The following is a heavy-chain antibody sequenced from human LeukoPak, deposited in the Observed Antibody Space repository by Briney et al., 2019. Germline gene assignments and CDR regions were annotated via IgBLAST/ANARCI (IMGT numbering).Heavy chain of an antibody. CDR2: IWNDGSNK. Sequence: TGGSLRLSCAGSGFTLSSYGMHWVRQAPGKGLEWVAVIWNDGSNKYYADSVKGRFTISRDNSKNTLYLQMNSLRAEDTAVYYCATTLNYSYGYTDYWGQGTLVTVSS. CDR1: GFTLSSYG. V-gene: IGHV3-33*01. CDR3: ATTLNYSYGYTDY. J-gene: IGHJ4*02. D-gene: IGHD5-18*01.